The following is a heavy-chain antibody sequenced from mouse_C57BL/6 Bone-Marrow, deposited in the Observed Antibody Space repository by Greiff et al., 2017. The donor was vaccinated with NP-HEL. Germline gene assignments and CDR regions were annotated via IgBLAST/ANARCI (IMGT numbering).Heavy chain of an antibody. D-gene: IGHD1-1*01. CDR3: ARGPRIYYYGSSYVWYFDV. J-gene: IGHJ1*03. V-gene: IGHV5-17*01. CDR2: ISSGSSTI. CDR1: GFTFSDYG. Sequence: EVMLVESGGGLVKPGGSLKLSCAASGFTFSDYGMHWVRQAPEKGLEWVAYISSGSSTIYYADTVKGRFTISRDNAKNTLFLQMTSLRSEDTAMYYCARGPRIYYYGSSYVWYFDVWGTGTTVTVSS.